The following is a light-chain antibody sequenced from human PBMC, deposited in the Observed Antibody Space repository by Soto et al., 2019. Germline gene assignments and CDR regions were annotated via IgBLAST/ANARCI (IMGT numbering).Light chain of an antibody. Sequence: DIQMTQSPSTLSASVGDRLTITCRASRSISKWLAWYQHKPGKAPKVLIYDASSLESGVPSRFSGSGSGTEFTLTITSLQPDDFATYYCQQYNSSPLTFGGGTKVDIK. J-gene: IGKJ4*01. V-gene: IGKV1-5*01. CDR3: QQYNSSPLT. CDR2: DAS. CDR1: RSISKW.